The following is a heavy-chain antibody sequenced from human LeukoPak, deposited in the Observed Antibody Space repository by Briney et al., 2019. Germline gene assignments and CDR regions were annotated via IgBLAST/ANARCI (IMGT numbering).Heavy chain of an antibody. J-gene: IGHJ4*02. CDR1: GFTFSSYA. CDR3: AKSASYYSTYLDY. D-gene: IGHD4-11*01. V-gene: IGHV3-23*01. CDR2: ISGSGGST. Sequence: GGSLRLSCAASGFTFSSYAMSWVRQAPGKGLEWVPVISGSGGSTYYADSVKGRFTISRDNSKNTLYLQMNSLRAEDTAVYYCAKSASYYSTYLDYWGQGTLVTVSS.